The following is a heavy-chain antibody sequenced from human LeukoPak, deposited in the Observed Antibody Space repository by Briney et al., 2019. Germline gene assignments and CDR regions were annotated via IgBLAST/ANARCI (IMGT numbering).Heavy chain of an antibody. V-gene: IGHV3-30*04. J-gene: IGHJ4*02. Sequence: PGRSLRLSCAASGFTFSSYAMHWVRQAPGKGLEWVAVISYDGSNKYYADSVKGRFTISRDNSKNTLYLQMNSLRAEGTAVYYCARQRADSGMDYWGQGTLVTVSS. CDR3: ARQRADSGMDY. CDR1: GFTFSSYA. CDR2: ISYDGSNK. D-gene: IGHD6-25*01.